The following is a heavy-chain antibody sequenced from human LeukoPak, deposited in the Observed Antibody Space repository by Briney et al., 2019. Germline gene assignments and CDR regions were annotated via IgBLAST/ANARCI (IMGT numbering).Heavy chain of an antibody. D-gene: IGHD3-10*01. V-gene: IGHV3-30-3*01. Sequence: GGSLKLSCAASGFTFSSYAMHWVRQAPGKGLEWAAVISYDGSNKYYADSVKGRFTITRDNSKNTLYLQMNSLRAEDTAVYYCAKDQGGFGEFGAFDIWGQGTMVTVSS. CDR1: GFTFSSYA. CDR3: AKDQGGFGEFGAFDI. CDR2: ISYDGSNK. J-gene: IGHJ3*02.